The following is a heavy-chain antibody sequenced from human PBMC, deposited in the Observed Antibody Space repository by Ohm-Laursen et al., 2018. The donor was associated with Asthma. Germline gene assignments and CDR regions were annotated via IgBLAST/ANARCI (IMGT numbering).Heavy chain of an antibody. J-gene: IGHJ4*02. CDR1: GFSFSYYW. CDR3: ARTYFDY. Sequence: SLRLSCTASGFSFSYYWMHWVRQAPGKGLAWVSRINSDGTTTTYADSVKGRFTISRDNAKSTLYLQMNSLRAEDTAVYYCARTYFDYWGQGTLVTVSS. CDR2: INSDGTTT. V-gene: IGHV3-74*01.